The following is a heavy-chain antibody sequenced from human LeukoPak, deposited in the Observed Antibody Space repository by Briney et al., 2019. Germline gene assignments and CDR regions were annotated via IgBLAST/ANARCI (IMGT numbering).Heavy chain of an antibody. CDR2: IYSGGST. D-gene: IGHD1-26*01. CDR1: GFTFSSYS. CDR3: ARGAFSPH. J-gene: IGHJ4*02. V-gene: IGHV3-66*02. Sequence: GGSLRLSCAASGFTFSSYSMNWVRQAPGKGLEWVSVIYSGGSTYYADSVKGRFTISRDNSKNTLYLQMNSLRAEDTAVYYCARGAFSPHWGQGTLVTVSS.